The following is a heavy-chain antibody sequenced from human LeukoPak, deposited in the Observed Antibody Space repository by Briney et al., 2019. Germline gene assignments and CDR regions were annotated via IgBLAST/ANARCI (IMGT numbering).Heavy chain of an antibody. D-gene: IGHD1-1*01. J-gene: IGHJ5*02. CDR1: GGSISSYY. V-gene: IGHV4-59*01. CDR2: ITYSGST. Sequence: PSDTLSLTCTVSGGSISSYYWSWIRQPPGKGLEWIGYITYSGSTNFNTSLKSRVTISVDTSTTQFTLKLSSVTAADTAVYYCAREGTAGTNLNWFDPWGQGTLVTVSS. CDR3: AREGTAGTNLNWFDP.